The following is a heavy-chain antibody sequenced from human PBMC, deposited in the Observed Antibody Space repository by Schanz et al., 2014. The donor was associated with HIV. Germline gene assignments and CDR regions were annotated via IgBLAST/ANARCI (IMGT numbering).Heavy chain of an antibody. CDR1: GFSFSDTY. J-gene: IGHJ6*02. Sequence: QVQLVESGGGLVKPGGSLRLSCAASGFSFSDTYMTWIRQAPGKGLEWVSYNSGSGNTIYYADSVKGRFTISRDNAKNSLSLQMNSLRAEDTAVYYCAKEGYGEGYYGMDVWGQGTTVTVSS. CDR2: NSGSGNTI. V-gene: IGHV3-11*01. CDR3: AKEGYGEGYYGMDV. D-gene: IGHD4-17*01.